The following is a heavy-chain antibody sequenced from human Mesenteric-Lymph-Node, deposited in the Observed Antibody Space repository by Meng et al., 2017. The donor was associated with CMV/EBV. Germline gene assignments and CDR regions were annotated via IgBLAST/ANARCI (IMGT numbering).Heavy chain of an antibody. V-gene: IGHV5-51*01. Sequence: KVSCKASGYSFTSYWIGWVRQMPGKGLEWMGIIYPGDSDTRYSPSFQGQVTISADKSINTAYLQWSSLRASDTALYFCARGFCSASNCYGGVDWFDPWGQGTLVTVSS. CDR2: IYPGDSDT. CDR1: GYSFTSYW. CDR3: ARGFCSASNCYGGVDWFDP. J-gene: IGHJ5*02. D-gene: IGHD2-2*01.